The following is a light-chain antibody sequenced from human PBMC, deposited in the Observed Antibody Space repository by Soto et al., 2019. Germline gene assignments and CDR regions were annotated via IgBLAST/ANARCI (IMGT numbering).Light chain of an antibody. CDR2: EVD. Sequence: QSALTQPASVSGSPGQSITISCTGTSSDVGGYNYVSWYQQHPGKAPKLMIYEVDTRPSGVSSRFSGSKSGNTASLTISGLQADDEADYYCTSYTSSTHVVFGGGTKLTVL. CDR3: TSYTSSTHVV. J-gene: IGLJ2*01. V-gene: IGLV2-14*01. CDR1: SSDVGGYNY.